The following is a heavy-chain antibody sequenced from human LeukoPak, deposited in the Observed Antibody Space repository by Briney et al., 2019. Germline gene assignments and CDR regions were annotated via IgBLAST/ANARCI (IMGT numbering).Heavy chain of an antibody. D-gene: IGHD2-2*01. Sequence: GGSLRLSCAASGFTFSDYYTSWIRQAPGKGLEWVSYISSSGSTIYYADSVKGRFTISRDNAKNSLYLQMNSLRAEDTAVYYCARTVQGCSSTSCYSYYYGMDVWGQGTTVTVSS. J-gene: IGHJ6*02. CDR1: GFTFSDYY. CDR2: ISSSGSTI. CDR3: ARTVQGCSSTSCYSYYYGMDV. V-gene: IGHV3-11*01.